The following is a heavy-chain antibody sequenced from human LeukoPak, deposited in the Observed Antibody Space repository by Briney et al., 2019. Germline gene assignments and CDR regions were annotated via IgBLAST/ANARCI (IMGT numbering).Heavy chain of an antibody. J-gene: IGHJ4*02. CDR2: INPNSGGT. Sequence: GASVKVSCKASGYTFTGYYMHWVRQAPGQGLEWMGWINPNSGGTNYAQKFQGRVTMTRDTSISTAYMELSRLRSDDTAVYYCARVYSSSTYYFDYWGQGTLVTVSS. CDR3: ARVYSSSTYYFDY. CDR1: GYTFTGYY. D-gene: IGHD6-6*01. V-gene: IGHV1-2*02.